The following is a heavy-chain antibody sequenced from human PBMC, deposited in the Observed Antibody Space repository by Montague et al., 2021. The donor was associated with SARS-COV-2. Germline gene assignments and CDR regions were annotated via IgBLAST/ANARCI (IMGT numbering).Heavy chain of an antibody. CDR3: ARFAYWLLFIASYYGMDV. J-gene: IGHJ6*02. V-gene: IGHV4-34*01. CDR2: ISHSGST. Sequence: SETLSLTCAVYGGSFSGYYWSWIRQPPGKGLEWIGEISHSGSTNYNPSPKSRVTISIDTSKNQFSLKLSSVTAADTAVYYCARFAYWLLFIASYYGMDVWGQGTTVTVSS. D-gene: IGHD2-2*01. CDR1: GGSFSGYY.